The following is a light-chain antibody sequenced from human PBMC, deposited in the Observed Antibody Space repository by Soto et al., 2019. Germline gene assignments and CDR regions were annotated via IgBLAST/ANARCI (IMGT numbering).Light chain of an antibody. CDR2: DAS. J-gene: IGKJ1*01. CDR1: KSISSW. V-gene: IGKV1-5*01. Sequence: DIQMTQSPSTLSASVGDRVTITCRASKSISSWLAWYQQKPGKAPRVLIYDASSLAGGVPSRFSGGGSGTEFSITISSLQPDDFATYYCQQYNSYWTFGQGTMVEIK. CDR3: QQYNSYWT.